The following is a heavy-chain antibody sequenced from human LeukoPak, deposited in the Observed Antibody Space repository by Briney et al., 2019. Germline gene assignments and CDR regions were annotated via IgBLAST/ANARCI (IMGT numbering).Heavy chain of an antibody. CDR2: IYYSGST. Sequence: PETLSLTCTVSSASTTSSPYFWGGIRHSPGKGLEWIGSIYYSGSTYYNPSLKSRVTISVDTSKTQFSLKLSSVPAADTAVYYCARVLRGGLEYFDYWGQGTLVTVSS. CDR1: SASTTSSPYF. CDR3: ARVLRGGLEYFDY. J-gene: IGHJ4*02. V-gene: IGHV4-39*07.